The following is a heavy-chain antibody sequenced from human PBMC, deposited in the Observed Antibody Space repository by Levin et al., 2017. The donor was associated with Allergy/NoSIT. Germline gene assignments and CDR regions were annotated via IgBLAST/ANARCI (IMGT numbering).Heavy chain of an antibody. D-gene: IGHD5-18*01. Sequence: GESLKISCAASGFTFSSYGMHWVRQAPGKGLEWVAVIWYDESNKYYADSVKGRFTISRDNSKNTLYLQMNSLRAEDTAVYYCARDRGRGYSYYFDYWGQGTLVTVSS. J-gene: IGHJ4*02. V-gene: IGHV3-33*01. CDR1: GFTFSSYG. CDR3: ARDRGRGYSYYFDY. CDR2: IWYDESNK.